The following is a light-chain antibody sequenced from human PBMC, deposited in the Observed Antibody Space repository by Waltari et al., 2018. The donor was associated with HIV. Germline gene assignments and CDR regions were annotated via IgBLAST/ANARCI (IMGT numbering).Light chain of an antibody. Sequence: DIQMTQSPSTLSASVGDRVIITCRSSQNVDNWLAWYQQRPGSAPKVLIYKTSTLQTGVPSRFSSSGSGTEFSLTISSLQPDDFATYYCQQYKSYSLTFGQGTRLEIK. V-gene: IGKV1-5*03. CDR2: KTS. CDR3: QQYKSYSLT. J-gene: IGKJ5*01. CDR1: QNVDNW.